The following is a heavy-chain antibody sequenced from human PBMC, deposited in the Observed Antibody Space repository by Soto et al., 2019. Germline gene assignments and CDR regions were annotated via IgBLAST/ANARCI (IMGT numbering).Heavy chain of an antibody. Sequence: GGSLRLSCAASGFTFSSYAMSWVRQAPGKGLEWVSAISGSGGSTYYADSVKGRFTISRDNSKNTLYLQMNSLRAEDTAVYYCAKRPNVLLWFGESHMDVWGKGTMVTVSS. CDR3: AKRPNVLLWFGESHMDV. V-gene: IGHV3-23*01. D-gene: IGHD3-10*01. CDR2: ISGSGGST. J-gene: IGHJ6*03. CDR1: GFTFSSYA.